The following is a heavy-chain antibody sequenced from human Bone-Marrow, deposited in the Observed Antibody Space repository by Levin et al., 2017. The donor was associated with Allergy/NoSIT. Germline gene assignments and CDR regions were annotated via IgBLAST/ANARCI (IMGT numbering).Heavy chain of an antibody. CDR1: GFTFSSFA. CDR2: VDGGGGRT. CDR3: AGRAETAISEDLNWHFDL. J-gene: IGHJ2*01. D-gene: IGHD5-24*01. V-gene: IGHV3-23*01. Sequence: GGSLRLSCAASGFTFSSFAMTWVRQAPGKGLEWVSAVDGGGGRTYYADSVKGRFTISRDNSKNTIYLEMSNLRVEDTAVYYCAGRAETAISEDLNWHFDLWGRGTLVTVSS.